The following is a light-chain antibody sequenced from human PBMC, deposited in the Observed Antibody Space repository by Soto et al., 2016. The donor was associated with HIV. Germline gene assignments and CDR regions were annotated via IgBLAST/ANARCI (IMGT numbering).Light chain of an antibody. CDR1: QDISNF. CDR3: LQHISYPPT. CDR2: SAS. J-gene: IGKJ2*01. V-gene: IGKV1-17*03. Sequence: DIQMTQSPSAMSASVGDRVTISCRASQDISNFLAWFQQKPGKVPQRLIFSASSLQSGVPSRFTGSGSGTEFTLTISSLQPEDFATYYCLQHISYPPTFGLGAKLEIK.